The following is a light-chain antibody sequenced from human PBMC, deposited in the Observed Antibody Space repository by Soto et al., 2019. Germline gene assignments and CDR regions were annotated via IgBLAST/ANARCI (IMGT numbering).Light chain of an antibody. V-gene: IGKV3-20*01. CDR2: ATS. CDR3: PQCGRSLT. CDR1: PSVTNY. Sequence: EIVLTQSPATLSLSPGERATLSCRASPSVTNYLAWYQQKPGQAPRLLIYATSSRATGIPDRFSGSGSGTDFTLTIGRLEPEDFSVYYCPQCGRSLTVGPGSRL. J-gene: IGKJ5*01.